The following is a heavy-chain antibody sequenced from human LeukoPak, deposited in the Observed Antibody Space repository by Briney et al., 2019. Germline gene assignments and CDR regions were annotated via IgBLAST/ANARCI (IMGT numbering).Heavy chain of an antibody. D-gene: IGHD3-3*01. V-gene: IGHV4-30-4*01. Sequence: SQTLSLTCTVSGASISSGAYYWSWIRQPPGKGLEWIGYIYYTGSTYYNPSLKSRITISLDTSKNQFSLMLSSVTAADTAVHYCASVMNGVVKFDFWGQGTLVTVSS. CDR2: IYYTGST. CDR1: GASISSGAYY. CDR3: ASVMNGVVKFDF. J-gene: IGHJ4*02.